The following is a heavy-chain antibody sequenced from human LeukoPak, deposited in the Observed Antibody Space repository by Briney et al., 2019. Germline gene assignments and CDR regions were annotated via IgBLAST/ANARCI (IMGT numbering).Heavy chain of an antibody. CDR3: AKDFVVVPGNVNYFDY. CDR1: GFTFSDYA. Sequence: GGSLRLSCAASGFTFSDYAMSWVRQAPGKGLEWVSAISGSGDNTYYADSVKGRFTVSRDNSKNTLYVQMKSLRAEDTAVYYCAKDFVVVPGNVNYFDYWGQGTLVTVSS. D-gene: IGHD2-21*02. J-gene: IGHJ4*02. CDR2: ISGSGDNT. V-gene: IGHV3-23*01.